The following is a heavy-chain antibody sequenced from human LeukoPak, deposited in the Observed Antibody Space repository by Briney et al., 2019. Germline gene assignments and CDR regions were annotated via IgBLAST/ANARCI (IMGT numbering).Heavy chain of an antibody. V-gene: IGHV1-24*01. D-gene: IGHD5-18*01. CDR1: GYTLTELS. CDR3: ATGGYSYGREYFQH. J-gene: IGHJ1*01. Sequence: ASVKVSCKVSGYTLTELSMHWVRQAPGKGLEWMGGFDPEDGETIYAQKFQGRVTMTEDTSTDTAYMELSSLRSEDTAVYYCATGGYSYGREYFQHWGQGTLVTVSS. CDR2: FDPEDGET.